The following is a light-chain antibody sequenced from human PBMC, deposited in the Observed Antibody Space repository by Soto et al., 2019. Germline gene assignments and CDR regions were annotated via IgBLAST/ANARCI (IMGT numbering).Light chain of an antibody. Sequence: DIHMTQSPSTLSASVGDRVTITCRARQSISLCVAWYQQKPGRAPNLLIYKTSSLETGVPSRFSGSGSGTEFTLTISSLQPDDVATYYCQHYKDYSWTFGQGTKVEVK. CDR1: QSISLC. V-gene: IGKV1-5*03. J-gene: IGKJ1*01. CDR2: KTS. CDR3: QHYKDYSWT.